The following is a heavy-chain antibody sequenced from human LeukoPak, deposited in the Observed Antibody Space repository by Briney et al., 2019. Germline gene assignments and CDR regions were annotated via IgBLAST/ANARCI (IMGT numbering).Heavy chain of an antibody. J-gene: IGHJ4*02. D-gene: IGHD3-10*01. CDR1: GFTLSDYY. CDR2: ISSSSSYT. CDR3: ARDLGGTFFDY. Sequence: GGSLRLSCAASGFTLSDYYMSWIRQAPGKGLEWVSYISSSSSYTNYADSVKGRFTISRDNAKNSLYLQMNSLRAEDTAVYYCARDLGGTFFDYWGQGTLVTVSS. V-gene: IGHV3-11*05.